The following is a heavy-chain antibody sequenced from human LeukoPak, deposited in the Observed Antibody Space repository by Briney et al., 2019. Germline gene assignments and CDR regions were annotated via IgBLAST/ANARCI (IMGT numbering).Heavy chain of an antibody. J-gene: IGHJ6*03. D-gene: IGHD1-26*01. Sequence: AASVNVSCKASGYTFTSYGISWVRQAPGQGLEGMGWISAYNGNTNYAQKLQGRVTMTTDTYTSTGYMELRSLRSDDTAVYYCARFGGSYRTGYYYMDVWGKGTTVTVFS. CDR2: ISAYNGNT. CDR1: GYTFTSYG. V-gene: IGHV1-18*01. CDR3: ARFGGSYRTGYYYMDV.